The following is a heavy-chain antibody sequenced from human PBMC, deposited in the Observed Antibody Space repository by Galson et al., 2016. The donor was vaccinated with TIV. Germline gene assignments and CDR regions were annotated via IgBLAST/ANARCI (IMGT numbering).Heavy chain of an antibody. D-gene: IGHD4-17*01. CDR2: ISASGDDT. Sequence: SLRLSCAASGFRFNSFGTYGMNWVRQAPGKGLEWVSGISASGDDTYYADSVRGRFTVSSDNSENTLYLQMDSLRAEDTVVYYCAKVRLLDGDYRDYWGQGTLVIVSS. V-gene: IGHV3-23*01. J-gene: IGHJ4*02. CDR3: AKVRLLDGDYRDY. CDR1: GFRFNSFGTYG.